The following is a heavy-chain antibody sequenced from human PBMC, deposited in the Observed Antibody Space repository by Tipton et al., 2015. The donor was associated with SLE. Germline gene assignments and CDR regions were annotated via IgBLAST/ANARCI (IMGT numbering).Heavy chain of an antibody. CDR3: ARSHGQLDY. CDR1: GVSISSHR. J-gene: IGHJ4*02. V-gene: IGHV4-59*11. Sequence: TLSLTCTVSGVSISSHRWSWIRQPPGKGLEWIGYLYYSGSTNSNPSLKSRVTISVDTSKNQFSLKLSSVTAADTAVYYCARSHGQLDYWGQGTLVTVSS. D-gene: IGHD1-1*01. CDR2: LYYSGST.